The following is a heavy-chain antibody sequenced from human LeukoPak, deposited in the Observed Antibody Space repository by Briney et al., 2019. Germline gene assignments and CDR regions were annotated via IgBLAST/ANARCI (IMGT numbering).Heavy chain of an antibody. Sequence: ASVKVSCKASGGTFSSYAISWVRQAPGQGLEWMGWISAYNGNTNYAQKLQGRVTMTTDTSTSTAYMELRSLRSDDTAVYYCARGFVVVPAASYYYGMDVWGKGTTVTVSS. D-gene: IGHD2-2*01. CDR3: ARGFVVVPAASYYYGMDV. CDR1: GGTFSSYA. J-gene: IGHJ6*04. V-gene: IGHV1-18*01. CDR2: ISAYNGNT.